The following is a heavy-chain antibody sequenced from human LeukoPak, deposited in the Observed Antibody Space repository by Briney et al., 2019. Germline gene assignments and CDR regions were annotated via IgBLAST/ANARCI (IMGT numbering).Heavy chain of an antibody. D-gene: IGHD2-15*01. CDR1: GYTFTSYY. CDR2: INPSGDRT. Sequence: ASVKVSCKASGYTFTSYYMHWVRQAPGQGLEWMGIINPSGDRTTYAQKFQGRVTMTRDTSTSTVYMELRSLKSEDTAVYFCARDLSPVGSGGSCPDYWGQGTLVTVSS. CDR3: ARDLSPVGSGGSCPDY. J-gene: IGHJ4*02. V-gene: IGHV1-46*01.